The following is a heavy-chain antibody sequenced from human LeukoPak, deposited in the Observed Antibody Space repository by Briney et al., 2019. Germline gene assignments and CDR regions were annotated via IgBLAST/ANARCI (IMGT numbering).Heavy chain of an antibody. CDR1: GFTFSSYG. J-gene: IGHJ4*02. CDR3: AKDGQGLTYYFDY. CDR2: ISDDGSKK. D-gene: IGHD3-16*01. V-gene: IGHV3-30*18. Sequence: SGGSLRLSCVASGFTFSSYGMHWVRQAPGEGLEWVAVISDDGSKKYYVDSVKGRFTISRDNSKNTLDLQMNSLRAEDTAVYYCAKDGQGLTYYFDYWGQGTLVTVSS.